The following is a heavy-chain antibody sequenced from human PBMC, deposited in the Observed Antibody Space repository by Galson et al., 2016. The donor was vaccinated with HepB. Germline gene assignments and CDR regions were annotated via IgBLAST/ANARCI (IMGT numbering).Heavy chain of an antibody. D-gene: IGHD2-2*01. V-gene: IGHV3-23*01. Sequence: SLRLSCAASGFTFSSYAMNWVRQSPGKGLEWVSTVSGSGYDTYYADSVKGRFTISRDNYKNTVNLQMSSLRAEDTDVYYCAKGGPYCGSTSCRDALDIWGQGTMVTVSS. CDR2: VSGSGYDT. CDR3: AKGGPYCGSTSCRDALDI. J-gene: IGHJ3*02. CDR1: GFTFSSYA.